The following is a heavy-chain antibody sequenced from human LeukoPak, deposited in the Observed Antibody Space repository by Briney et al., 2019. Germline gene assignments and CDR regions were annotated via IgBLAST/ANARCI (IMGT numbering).Heavy chain of an antibody. CDR3: ARSSGYDYDGYFDY. D-gene: IGHD5-12*01. J-gene: IGHJ4*02. CDR1: GYTFTGYY. Sequence: APVKVSCKASGYTFTGYYMHWVRQAPGQGLEWMGRINPNSGGTNYAQKFQGRVTMTRDTSISTAYMELSRLRSDDTAVYYCARSSGYDYDGYFDYWGQGTLVTVSS. V-gene: IGHV1-2*06. CDR2: INPNSGGT.